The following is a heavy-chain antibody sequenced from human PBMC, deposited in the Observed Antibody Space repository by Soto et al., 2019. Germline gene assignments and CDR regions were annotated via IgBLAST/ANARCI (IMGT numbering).Heavy chain of an antibody. J-gene: IGHJ5*02. V-gene: IGHV1-46*01. Sequence: QVQLVQSGAEVKKPGASVKVSCKASGYTFTSYYIHWVRQAPGQGLEWMGVINPSGGSTSYAQKFQGRVTMPRDTSTRTVYMELSSLRSEDTALYYCARDRVVRATTGWFDPWGQGTLVTVSS. CDR3: ARDRVVRATTGWFDP. D-gene: IGHD1-26*01. CDR2: INPSGGST. CDR1: GYTFTSYY.